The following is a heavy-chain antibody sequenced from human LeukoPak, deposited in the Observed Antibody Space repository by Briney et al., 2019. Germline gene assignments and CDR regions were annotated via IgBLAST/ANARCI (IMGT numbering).Heavy chain of an antibody. Sequence: KLSGPTLVNPTQTLTLTCTFSGFSLNTRGVGVGWIRQTPGRALEWLSLIYWDDDRRYSPSLKSRLTITKDTSKNQVVLTMTNMDPVDTATYFCAHRKNYYDSSVFDNWGQGTLVTVSS. CDR2: IYWDDDR. CDR1: GFSLNTRGVG. D-gene: IGHD3-22*01. CDR3: AHRKNYYDSSVFDN. J-gene: IGHJ4*02. V-gene: IGHV2-5*02.